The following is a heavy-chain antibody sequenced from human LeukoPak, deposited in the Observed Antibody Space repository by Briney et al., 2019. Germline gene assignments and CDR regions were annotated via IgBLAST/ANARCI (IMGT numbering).Heavy chain of an antibody. J-gene: IGHJ3*02. CDR2: IYYSGST. CDR1: GGSISSYY. CDR3: ARLVYSSSYDAFDI. Sequence: SETLSLTCTVSGGSISSYYWSWIRQPPGKGLEWIGYIYYSGSTNYNPSLKSRVTISVDTSKNQFSLKLSSVTAADTAVYYCARLVYSSSYDAFDIWGQGTMVTVSS. D-gene: IGHD6-13*01. V-gene: IGHV4-59*08.